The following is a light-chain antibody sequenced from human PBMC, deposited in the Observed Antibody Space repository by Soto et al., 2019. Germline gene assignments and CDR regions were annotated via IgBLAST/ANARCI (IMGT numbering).Light chain of an antibody. V-gene: IGKV3-20*01. CDR3: QQYGSSPWT. CDR2: GAS. Sequence: EIVLTQSPGTLSLSPGERATLSCRASQSVSSSYLAWYQQKPGQAPRLLIYGASSRATGITDRFSGSGSGKDFTLTISRLETEDFAVYYCQQYGSSPWTFGQGTKVEIK. CDR1: QSVSSSY. J-gene: IGKJ1*01.